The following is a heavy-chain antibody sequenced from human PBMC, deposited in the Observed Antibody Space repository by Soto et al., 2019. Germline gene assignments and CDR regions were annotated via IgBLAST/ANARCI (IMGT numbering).Heavy chain of an antibody. CDR2: ISYDGSNK. Sequence: PGGSLRLSCAASGFTFSSYGMHWVRQAPGKGLEWVAVISYDGSNKYYADSVKGRFTISRDNSKNTLYLQMNSLRAEDTAVYYCAKSPGEEDAFDIWGQGTMVTVSS. D-gene: IGHD4-17*01. V-gene: IGHV3-30*18. CDR3: AKSPGEEDAFDI. J-gene: IGHJ3*02. CDR1: GFTFSSYG.